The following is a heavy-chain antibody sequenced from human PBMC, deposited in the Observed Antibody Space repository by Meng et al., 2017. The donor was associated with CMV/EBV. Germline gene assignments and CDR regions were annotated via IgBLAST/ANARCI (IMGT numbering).Heavy chain of an antibody. D-gene: IGHD6-19*01. J-gene: IGHJ4*02. V-gene: IGHV4-39*07. Sequence: LQEPRPGLLKPSETLSLPCTVSGGSISSSSYYWGWIRQPPGKGLEWIGSIYYSGSTYYNPSLKSRVTISVDTSKNQFSLKLSSVTAADTAVYYCARDSAVAGVVDYWGQGTLVTVSS. CDR1: GGSISSSSYY. CDR2: IYYSGST. CDR3: ARDSAVAGVVDY.